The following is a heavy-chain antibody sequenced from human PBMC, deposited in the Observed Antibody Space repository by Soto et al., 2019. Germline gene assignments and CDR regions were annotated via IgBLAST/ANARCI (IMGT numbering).Heavy chain of an antibody. J-gene: IGHJ5*02. V-gene: IGHV3-23*01. D-gene: IGHD6-13*01. CDR3: AQDLGSSWYHYNSFAP. Sequence: EVQLLESGGGLVQPGGSLRLSCAASGFTFSGYAMSWVRQAPGKGLEWVSAIGSGSPFYADSVKGRFTISRHNANSMLYLHMNSLRADDTAVYFCAQDLGSSWYHYNSFAPGGQGTLVTVSS. CDR1: GFTFSGYA. CDR2: IGSGSP.